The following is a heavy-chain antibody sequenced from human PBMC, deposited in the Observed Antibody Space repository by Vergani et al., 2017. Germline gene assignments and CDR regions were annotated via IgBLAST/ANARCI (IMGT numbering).Heavy chain of an antibody. V-gene: IGHV1-69*12. CDR2: IIPIFGTA. J-gene: IGHJ6*02. CDR1: GGTFSSYA. CDR3: AGTAAHSYYYYDFGMDV. D-gene: IGHD2-2*01. Sequence: QVQLVQSGAEVKKPGSSVKVSCKASGGTFSSYAISWVRQAPGQGIEWMGGIIPIFGTANYAQKFQGRVTITADDSTRTAYMELSILRSEDTAVYYCAGTAAHSYYYYDFGMDVWGQGTTVTVSS.